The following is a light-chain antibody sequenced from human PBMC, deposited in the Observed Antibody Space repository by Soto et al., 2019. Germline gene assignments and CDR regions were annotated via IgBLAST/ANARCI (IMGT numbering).Light chain of an antibody. J-gene: IGLJ2*01. V-gene: IGLV2-14*01. Sequence: QSALTQPASVSGSPGQSITISCTGTSSDVGSYNFVSWYQQHPGKAPKLMIYDVSNRPSGVSNRFSGSKSGNTASLTISGLQAEDEADYYCSSYTSSSTLFGGGTKGTVL. CDR2: DVS. CDR1: SSDVGSYNF. CDR3: SSYTSSSTL.